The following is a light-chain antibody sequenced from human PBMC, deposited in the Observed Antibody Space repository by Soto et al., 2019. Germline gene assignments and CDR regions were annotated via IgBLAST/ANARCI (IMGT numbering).Light chain of an antibody. CDR2: AAS. J-gene: IGKJ5*01. CDR3: QESYSTL. V-gene: IGKV1-39*01. Sequence: DIQMTQSPSSLSESAGDRVTITCRASQGISTYLNWYQQKPGKAPKLLIYAASTLQSGVPPRFSGSGSGTDFTLTISSLQPEDFAIYYCQESYSTLFGQGTRLEIK. CDR1: QGISTY.